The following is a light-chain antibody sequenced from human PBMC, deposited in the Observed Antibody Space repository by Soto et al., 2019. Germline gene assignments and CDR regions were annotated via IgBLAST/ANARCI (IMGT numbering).Light chain of an antibody. J-gene: IGKJ4*01. CDR3: QQVNGYPRT. Sequence: DIHLTQSPSFLSASVGDRVTITCRASQGISTYLAWYQQKPGKGPQVLIYAASTLQSGVPPRFSGSGSGTEFSLTISSLQPGDVATYYCQQVNGYPRTFGGGTKVDIK. CDR1: QGISTY. V-gene: IGKV1-9*01. CDR2: AAS.